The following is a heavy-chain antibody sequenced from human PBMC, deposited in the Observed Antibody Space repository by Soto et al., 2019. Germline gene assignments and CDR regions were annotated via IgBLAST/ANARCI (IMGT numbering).Heavy chain of an antibody. V-gene: IGHV4-34*01. CDR2: INHSGST. J-gene: IGHJ6*02. D-gene: IGHD3-3*01. Sequence: SETLSLTCAVYGGFFSGYYWSWIRQPPGKGLEWIGEINHSGSTNYNPSLKSRVTISVDTSKNQFSLKLSSVTAADTAVYYCAREGVAIFGVVITYYGMDVWGQGTTVTVSS. CDR3: AREGVAIFGVVITYYGMDV. CDR1: GGFFSGYY.